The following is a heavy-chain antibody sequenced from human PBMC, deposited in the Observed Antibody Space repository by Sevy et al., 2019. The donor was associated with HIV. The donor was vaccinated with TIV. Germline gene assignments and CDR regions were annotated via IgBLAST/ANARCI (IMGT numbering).Heavy chain of an antibody. Sequence: LSLTCATSGFPFNIYSMSWVRQPPGKGLEWVSTFSFGCGEINYADSVKGRFTISRDNSKNTLYLQMSSLRAEDTAIYYCAREGCTKPHDYWGQGTLVTVSS. D-gene: IGHD2-8*01. CDR1: GFPFNIYS. J-gene: IGHJ4*02. V-gene: IGHV3-23*01. CDR2: FSFGCGEI. CDR3: AREGCTKPHDY.